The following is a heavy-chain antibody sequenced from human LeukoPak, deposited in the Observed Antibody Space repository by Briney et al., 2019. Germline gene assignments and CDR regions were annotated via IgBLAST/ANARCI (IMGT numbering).Heavy chain of an antibody. D-gene: IGHD5-12*01. CDR1: GGSISSYY. CDR2: IYYSGST. J-gene: IGHJ4*02. CDR3: ACGYSGYEYYFDY. Sequence: SETLSLTCTVSGGSISSYYWSWVRQPPGKGPEWIGYIYYSGSTNYNPSLKSRVTISVDTSKNQFSLKLSSVTAADTAVYYCACGYSGYEYYFDYWGQGTLVTVSS. V-gene: IGHV4-59*01.